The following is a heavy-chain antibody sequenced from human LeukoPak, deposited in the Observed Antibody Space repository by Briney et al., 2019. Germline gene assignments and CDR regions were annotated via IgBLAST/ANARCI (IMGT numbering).Heavy chain of an antibody. Sequence: PSETLSLTCTVSGGSISTYYWSWIRQPAGKGLEWIGRIYTSGSTSYNPSLKSRVTMSVDTTKNQFPLKVGSVTAADTAVYYCARDGSGEDFDYWGQGTLVTVSS. J-gene: IGHJ4*02. CDR2: IYTSGST. CDR3: ARDGSGEDFDY. CDR1: GGSISTYY. V-gene: IGHV4-4*07. D-gene: IGHD2-15*01.